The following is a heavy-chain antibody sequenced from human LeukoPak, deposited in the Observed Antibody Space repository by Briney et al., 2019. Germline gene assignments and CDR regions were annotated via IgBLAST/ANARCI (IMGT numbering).Heavy chain of an antibody. V-gene: IGHV4-39*02. Sequence: SETLSLTCTVSGGSISSSSYYWGWIRQPPGKGLEWFGSIYYSGSTYYNPSLKSRVTISVDTSKNQFSLKLSSVTAADTAVYYCAREQEYCGGDCHYFDYWGQGTLVTVSS. CDR1: GGSISSSSYY. D-gene: IGHD2-21*01. CDR2: IYYSGST. CDR3: AREQEYCGGDCHYFDY. J-gene: IGHJ4*02.